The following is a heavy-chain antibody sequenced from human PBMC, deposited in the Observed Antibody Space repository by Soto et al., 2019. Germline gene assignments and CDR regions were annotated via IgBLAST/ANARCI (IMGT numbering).Heavy chain of an antibody. CDR2: IGGGGTDT. CDR3: AKWGAIALAGHDYFGMDV. D-gene: IGHD6-19*01. Sequence: EVQLLESGGELVQPGGSLRLSCAASGFTFSSYAMSWVRQAPGKGLEWVSGIGGGGTDTYYAKSVRGRFTISRDNSDNTLYLQMNSLRADDTAVYDCAKWGAIALAGHDYFGMDVWGQGTTVAVSS. V-gene: IGHV3-23*01. CDR1: GFTFSSYA. J-gene: IGHJ6*02.